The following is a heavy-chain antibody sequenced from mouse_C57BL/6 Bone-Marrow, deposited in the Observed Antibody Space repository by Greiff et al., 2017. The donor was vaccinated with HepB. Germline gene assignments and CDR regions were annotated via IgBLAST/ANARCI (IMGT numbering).Heavy chain of an antibody. J-gene: IGHJ3*01. CDR3: ARLGFAY. CDR1: GYSFTGYY. D-gene: IGHD4-1*01. Sequence: EVQLVESGPELVKPGASVKISCKASGYSFTGYYMNWVKQSPEKSLEWIGEINPSTGGTTYNQKFKAKATLTVDKSSSTAYMQLKSLTSEDSAVYYCARLGFAYWGQGTLVTVSA. CDR2: INPSTGGT. V-gene: IGHV1-42*01.